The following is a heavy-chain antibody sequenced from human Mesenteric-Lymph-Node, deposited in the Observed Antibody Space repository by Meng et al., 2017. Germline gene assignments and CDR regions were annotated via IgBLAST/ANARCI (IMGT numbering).Heavy chain of an antibody. CDR3: VKDNGGYSSGFYYFDY. Sequence: SLKISCAASGFTFDDYAMHWVRQSPGKGLEWVSGISWNSGSIGYADSVKGRFTISRDNAKNSLYLQMNSLRAEDTALYYCVKDNGGYSSGFYYFDYWGQGILVTVSS. CDR1: GFTFDDYA. D-gene: IGHD5-18*01. CDR2: ISWNSGSI. V-gene: IGHV3-9*01. J-gene: IGHJ4*02.